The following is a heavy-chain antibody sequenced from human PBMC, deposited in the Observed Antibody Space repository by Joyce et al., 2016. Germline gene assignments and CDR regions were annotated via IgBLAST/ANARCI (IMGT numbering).Heavy chain of an antibody. CDR1: GFIFSNYP. Sequence: EVQLVESGGGLVQPGGSLRLSCSASGFIFSNYPMQWVRQAPGKGLQYVSAISDDGDTTYYTDSVQGRFTISRDNSKNMLYLQMRSLRAADTAVYYCVKDCWAKAATESIFEYWGQGTLVTVSS. CDR3: VKDCWAKAATESIFEY. J-gene: IGHJ4*02. D-gene: IGHD2-21*01. V-gene: IGHV3-64D*06. CDR2: ISDDGDTT.